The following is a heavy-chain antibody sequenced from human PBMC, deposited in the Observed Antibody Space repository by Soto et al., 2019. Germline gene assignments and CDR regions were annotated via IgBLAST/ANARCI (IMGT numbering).Heavy chain of an antibody. V-gene: IGHV1-69*02. CDR3: ASADGDFDY. D-gene: IGHD4-17*01. J-gene: IGHJ4*02. Sequence: QVQLVQSGAEVKKPGSSMKVSCKASGGTFSSYTISWVRQAPGQGLEWMGRIIPILGIANYAQKFRGRVTITADKSTSTAYMELSSLRSEDTAVYYCASADGDFDYWGQGTLVTVSS. CDR2: IIPILGIA. CDR1: GGTFSSYT.